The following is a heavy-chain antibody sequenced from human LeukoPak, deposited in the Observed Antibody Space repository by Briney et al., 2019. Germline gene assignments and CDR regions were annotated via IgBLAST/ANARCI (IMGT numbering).Heavy chain of an antibody. CDR2: IKPDGSAV. J-gene: IGHJ4*02. CDR1: GFTFSNYW. V-gene: IGHV3-7*04. Sequence: GGSLRLSCAASGFTFSNYWMNWVRQAPGKGLEWVATIKPDGSAVYYLDSVRGRFTISRDNAKDSSSLQMNSLRVEDTAVYSCARDLDYWGQGTLVTVSS. CDR3: ARDLDY.